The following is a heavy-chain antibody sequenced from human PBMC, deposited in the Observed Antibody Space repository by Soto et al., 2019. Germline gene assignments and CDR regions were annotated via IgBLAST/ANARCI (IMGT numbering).Heavy chain of an antibody. D-gene: IGHD3-16*02. CDR1: GYSFTSYW. CDR3: ARPHNGYDYVWGSYRSPEDAFDI. CDR2: IYPGDSDT. J-gene: IGHJ3*02. V-gene: IGHV5-51*01. Sequence: PGESLKISCKGSGYSFTSYWIGWVRQMPGKGLEWMGIIYPGDSDTRYSPSFQGQVTISADKPISTAYLQWSSLKASDTAMYYCARPHNGYDYVWGSYRSPEDAFDIWGQGTMVTVSS.